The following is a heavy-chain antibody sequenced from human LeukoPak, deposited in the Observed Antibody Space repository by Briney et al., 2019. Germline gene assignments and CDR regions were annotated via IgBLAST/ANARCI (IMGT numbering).Heavy chain of an antibody. J-gene: IGHJ3*02. CDR3: ARDRGYSSGWRIGYWAFDI. Sequence: GGSLRLSCAASEFTFSNYKMNWVRQAPGKGLEWVSSISSGSIYIYYADSVKGRFTISRDNAKNSLYLQMNSLRAEDTAVYYCARDRGYSSGWRIGYWAFDIWGQGTMVTVSS. V-gene: IGHV3-21*01. CDR2: ISSGSIYI. D-gene: IGHD6-19*01. CDR1: EFTFSNYK.